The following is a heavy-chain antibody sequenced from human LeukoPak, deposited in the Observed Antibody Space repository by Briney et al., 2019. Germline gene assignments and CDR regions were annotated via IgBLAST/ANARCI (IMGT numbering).Heavy chain of an antibody. CDR3: ARVGGGASGI. Sequence: SETLSLTCTVSGGSMSDYYWIWIRQPAGKGLEWIGRVYSSGSTNYNPSLTSRVTVSIDTSKNQFSLKLSSVTAADTAVYYCARVGGGASGIWGQGTAVNVSS. CDR1: GGSMSDYY. CDR2: VYSSGST. D-gene: IGHD1-26*01. V-gene: IGHV4-4*07. J-gene: IGHJ3*02.